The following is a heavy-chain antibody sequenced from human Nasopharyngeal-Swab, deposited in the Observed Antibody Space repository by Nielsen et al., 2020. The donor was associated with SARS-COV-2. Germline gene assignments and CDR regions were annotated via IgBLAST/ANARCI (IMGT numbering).Heavy chain of an antibody. J-gene: IGHJ3*02. V-gene: IGHV3-30*03. CDR3: ADGAVAGDDAFDI. D-gene: IGHD6-19*01. CDR1: GFTFSSYG. Sequence: GESLKISCAASGFTFSSYGMHWVRQAPGKGLEWVAVISYDGSNKYYADSVKGRFTISRDNSKNTLYLQMNSLRAEDTAVYYCADGAVAGDDAFDIWGQGTMVTVSS. CDR2: ISYDGSNK.